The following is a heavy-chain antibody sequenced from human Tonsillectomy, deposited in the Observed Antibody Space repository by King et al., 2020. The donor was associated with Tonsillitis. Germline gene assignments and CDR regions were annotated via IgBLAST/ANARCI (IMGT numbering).Heavy chain of an antibody. V-gene: IGHV3-33*01. CDR3: ARGIYGSGSYYIPHY. J-gene: IGHJ4*02. CDR2: IWYDGSKK. Sequence: VQLVESGGGVVQPGRSLRLSCAASGYNFSSYGMHWVRQAPGKGLEWVALIWYDGSKKNYGNSVKGRFTISRDNSKNTLYLQMDTLRAEDTAVYYCARGIYGSGSYYIPHYWGQGTLVTVSS. CDR1: GYNFSSYG. D-gene: IGHD3-10*01.